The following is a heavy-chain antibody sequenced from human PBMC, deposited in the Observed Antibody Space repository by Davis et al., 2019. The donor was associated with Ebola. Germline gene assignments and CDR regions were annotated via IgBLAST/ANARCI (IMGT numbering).Heavy chain of an antibody. CDR1: GIIFSSNH. Sequence: GESLKISCAASGIIFSSNHMSWVRQAPGKGLEWVSTFYSRGAIYYADSVKGRFTISRDNSKNTVLLQMRSLRAEDTAIYYCARDLGSSTDYWGQGTLVTVSS. D-gene: IGHD6-6*01. V-gene: IGHV3-53*01. CDR2: FYSRGAI. J-gene: IGHJ4*02. CDR3: ARDLGSSTDY.